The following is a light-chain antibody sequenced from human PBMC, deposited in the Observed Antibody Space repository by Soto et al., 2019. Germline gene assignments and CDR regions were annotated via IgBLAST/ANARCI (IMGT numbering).Light chain of an antibody. CDR2: DDS. Sequence: SYELTQPPSVSVAPGPTARISCGGTNIASKSVHWYQQKPGQAPVLVVYDDSDRPSGIPERFSGSNSGNTATLTITRVEAGDEADYYCQVWDSSNRGVFGGGTKLTVL. J-gene: IGLJ3*02. CDR3: QVWDSSNRGV. V-gene: IGLV3-21*02. CDR1: NIASKS.